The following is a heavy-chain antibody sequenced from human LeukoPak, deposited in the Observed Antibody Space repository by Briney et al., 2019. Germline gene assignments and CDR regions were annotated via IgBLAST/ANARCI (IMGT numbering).Heavy chain of an antibody. CDR2: ISSNGGST. CDR3: ARERELGVEPHKTDYYYYYMDV. D-gene: IGHD1-14*01. J-gene: IGHJ6*03. Sequence: GGSLRLSCAASGFTFSSYAMHWVRQAPGKGLEYVSAISSNGGSTYYANSVKGRFTISRDNSKNTLYLQMGSLRAEDMAVYYCARERELGVEPHKTDYYYYYMDVWGKGTTVTVSS. CDR1: GFTFSSYA. V-gene: IGHV3-64*01.